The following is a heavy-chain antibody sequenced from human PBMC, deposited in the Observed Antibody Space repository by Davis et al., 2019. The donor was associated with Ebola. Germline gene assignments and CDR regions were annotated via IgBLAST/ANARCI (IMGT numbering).Heavy chain of an antibody. J-gene: IGHJ4*02. CDR3: ARTGYNVFY. Sequence: SETLSLTCPVLPSSFSGYYCRWIRQSPGKGLEWIGSIYYSGSAYYKPSLKSRVTMSVDRSKDQFSLKVNSVTAADTAVYYCARTGYNVFYWGQGTLVTVS. CDR1: PSSFSGYY. CDR2: IYYSGSA. D-gene: IGHD5-24*01. V-gene: IGHV4-59*04.